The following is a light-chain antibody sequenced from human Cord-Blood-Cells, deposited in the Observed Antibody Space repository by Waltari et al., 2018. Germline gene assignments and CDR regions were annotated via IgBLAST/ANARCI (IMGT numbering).Light chain of an antibody. CDR2: GVS. V-gene: IGLV2-18*02. CDR1: SSDVGSYNR. Sequence: QSALTQPPSVSGSPGQSVTISCTGTSSDVGSYNRVSWYQQPPGTAPKLMIYGVSNRPSGVPDRVSGSKSGNTASLTISGLQAEDEAEYYCSSYTSSSTYVFGTGTKVTVL. J-gene: IGLJ1*01. CDR3: SSYTSSSTYV.